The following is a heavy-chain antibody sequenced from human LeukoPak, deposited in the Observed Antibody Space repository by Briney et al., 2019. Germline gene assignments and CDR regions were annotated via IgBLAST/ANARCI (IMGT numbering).Heavy chain of an antibody. Sequence: ASVKVSCKASGYTFTGYYMHWVRQAPGQGLKWMGWINPNSGGTNYAQKFQGRVTMTRDTSISTAYMELSRLRSDDTAVYYCARDAKGYCSGGSCHGLGYWGQGTLVTVSS. CDR1: GYTFTGYY. D-gene: IGHD2-15*01. V-gene: IGHV1-2*02. CDR3: ARDAKGYCSGGSCHGLGY. CDR2: INPNSGGT. J-gene: IGHJ4*02.